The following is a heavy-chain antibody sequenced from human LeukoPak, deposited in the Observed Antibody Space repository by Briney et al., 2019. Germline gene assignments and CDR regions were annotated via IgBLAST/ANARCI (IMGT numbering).Heavy chain of an antibody. V-gene: IGHV3-21*01. J-gene: IGHJ6*04. CDR2: ISGSNNHI. D-gene: IGHD3-10*02. CDR3: AELGITMIGGV. CDR1: GFPFSSYT. Sequence: GGSVRLSCTASGFPFSSYTMNWVRQAPGKGLEWVSSISGSNNHIYYADSVKGRFTISRDNAKNSLYLQMNSLRAEDTAVYYCAELGITMIGGVWGKGTTVTISS.